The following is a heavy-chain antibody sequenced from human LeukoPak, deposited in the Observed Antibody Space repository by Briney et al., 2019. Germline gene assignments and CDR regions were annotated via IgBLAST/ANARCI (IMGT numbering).Heavy chain of an antibody. CDR2: IYYSGST. D-gene: IGHD6-13*01. Sequence: PSETLSLTRTVSGGSTSSYYWSWIRQPPGKGLEWIGYIYYSGSTNYNPSLKSRVTISVDTSKNQFSLKLSSVTAADTAVYYCARGRIASGDWGQGTLVTVSS. CDR1: GGSTSSYY. CDR3: ARGRIASGD. J-gene: IGHJ4*02. V-gene: IGHV4-59*01.